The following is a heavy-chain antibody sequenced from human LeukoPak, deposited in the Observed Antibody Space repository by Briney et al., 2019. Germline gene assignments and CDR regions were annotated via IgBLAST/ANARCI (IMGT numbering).Heavy chain of an antibody. J-gene: IGHJ4*02. CDR2: ISGSGGST. CDR3: AKEATQQLVRRAGSFDY. Sequence: PGGSLRLSCAASGFTFSSYAMSWVRQAPGKGLEWVSAISGSGGSTYYADSVKGRFTISRDNSKNTLYLQMNSLRAEDTAVYYCAKEATQQLVRRAGSFDYWGQGTLVTVSS. V-gene: IGHV3-23*01. CDR1: GFTFSSYA. D-gene: IGHD6-13*01.